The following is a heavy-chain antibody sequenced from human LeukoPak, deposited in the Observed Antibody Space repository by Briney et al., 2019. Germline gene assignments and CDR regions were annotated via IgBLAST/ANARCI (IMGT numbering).Heavy chain of an antibody. CDR3: ARDSGVFDY. CDR1: GFTFSRFS. D-gene: IGHD2-8*01. V-gene: IGHV3-30*15. Sequence: GRSLRLSRAASGFTFSRFSIHWVRQAPGKGLDWVAIISKDGSIKYYADSVKGRFTISRDNSENTVYLQMSSLTAEDTGIYYCARDSGVFDYWGQGTLVTVSS. CDR2: ISKDGSIK. J-gene: IGHJ4*02.